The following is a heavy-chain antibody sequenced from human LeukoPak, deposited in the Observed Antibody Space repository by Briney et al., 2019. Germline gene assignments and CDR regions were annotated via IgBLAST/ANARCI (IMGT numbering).Heavy chain of an antibody. Sequence: PSETLSLTCAVSGYSISSGYYWGWIRQPPGKGLEWIGSIYHSGSTYYNPSLKSRVTISVDTSKNQFSLKLSSVTAADTAVYYCARAPSITGTTPPGYWGQGTLVTVSS. CDR1: GYSISSGYY. CDR3: ARAPSITGTTPPGY. J-gene: IGHJ4*02. V-gene: IGHV4-38-2*01. CDR2: IYHSGST. D-gene: IGHD1-7*01.